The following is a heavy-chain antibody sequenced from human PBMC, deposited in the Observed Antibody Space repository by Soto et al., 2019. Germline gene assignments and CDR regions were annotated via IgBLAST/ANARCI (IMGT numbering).Heavy chain of an antibody. Sequence: PSETLSLTCTVSGGSISSGGYYWSWIRQHPGKGLEWIGYIYYSGSTYYNPSLKSRVTMSVDTSKNQFSLKLSSVTAADTAVYYCARDRHSKGWFDPWGQGTLVTAPQ. J-gene: IGHJ5*02. CDR3: ARDRHSKGWFDP. CDR2: IYYSGST. D-gene: IGHD6-13*01. CDR1: GGSISSGGYY. V-gene: IGHV4-31*03.